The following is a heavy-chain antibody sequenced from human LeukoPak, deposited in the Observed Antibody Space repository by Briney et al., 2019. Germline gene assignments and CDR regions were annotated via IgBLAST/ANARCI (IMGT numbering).Heavy chain of an antibody. D-gene: IGHD3-22*01. J-gene: IGHJ4*02. CDR3: AKDTYCYDSSGYYLFDY. V-gene: IGHV3-23*01. Sequence: PGGSLRLSCAASGFTFSSYAMSWVRLAPGKGLEWVSGISDSARSTYYADSVKGRFTISRDNSKNTLYLQINSLRAEDTAIYYCAKDTYCYDSSGYYLFDYWGQGTLVTVSS. CDR2: ISDSARST. CDR1: GFTFSSYA.